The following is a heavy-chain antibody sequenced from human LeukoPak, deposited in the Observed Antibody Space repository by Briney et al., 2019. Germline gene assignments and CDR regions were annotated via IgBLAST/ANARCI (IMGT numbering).Heavy chain of an antibody. CDR2: IYSSGST. J-gene: IGHJ4*02. V-gene: IGHV4-59*08. Sequence: SETLSLTCTVSGASISSNYCSWIRQPRAKGLEWIGYIYSSGSTNSNPSLKSRVTMSIDTSKTQFSLRLTSVTAADTAFYYCAKSVRTAPFEYWGQGTLVTVSS. D-gene: IGHD2-21*02. CDR1: GASISSNY. CDR3: AKSVRTAPFEY.